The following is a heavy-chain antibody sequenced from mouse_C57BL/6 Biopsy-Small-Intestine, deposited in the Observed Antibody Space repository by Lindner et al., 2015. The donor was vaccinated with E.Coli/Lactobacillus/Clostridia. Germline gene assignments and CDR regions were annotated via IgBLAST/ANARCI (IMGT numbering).Heavy chain of an antibody. D-gene: IGHD4-1*01. V-gene: IGHV1-34*01. J-gene: IGHJ2*01. Sequence: VQLQESGPELVKPGASVKMSCKASGYIFTDYYMHWVKQRHGKSLEWIGYIYPNNGGNGHNQKFKGKATLTVDKSSSTAYMEVRSLTSEDSAVYYCARDAGTYFDYWGQGTTLTVSS. CDR2: IYPNNGGN. CDR1: GYIFTDYY. CDR3: ARDAGTYFDY.